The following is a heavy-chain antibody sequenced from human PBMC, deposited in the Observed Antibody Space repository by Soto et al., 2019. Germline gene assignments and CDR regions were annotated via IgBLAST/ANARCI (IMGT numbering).Heavy chain of an antibody. CDR3: ATIPHPYSGSYESNHY. Sequence: GGSLRLSCAASGFTFSNYAMHWVRQAPGKGLEWVSYISSSSSTIYYADSVKGRFTISRDNAKNSLYLQMNSLRDEDTAVYYCATIPHPYSGSYESNHYWGQGTLVTVSS. CDR2: ISSSSSTI. J-gene: IGHJ4*02. CDR1: GFTFSNYA. V-gene: IGHV3-48*02. D-gene: IGHD1-26*01.